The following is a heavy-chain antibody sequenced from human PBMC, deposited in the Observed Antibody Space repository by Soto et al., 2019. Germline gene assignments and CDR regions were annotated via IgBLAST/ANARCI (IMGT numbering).Heavy chain of an antibody. CDR1: GGTFSSYA. J-gene: IGHJ4*02. V-gene: IGHV1-69*13. CDR3: ARGGGNADYDSSPGFKPNYFDY. D-gene: IGHD3-22*01. Sequence: SVKVSCKASGGTFSSYAISWVRQAPGQGLEWMGGIIPIFGTANYAQKFQGRVTITADESTSTAYMELSSLRSEDTAVYYCARGGGNADYDSSPGFKPNYFDYWGQGTLVTVSS. CDR2: IIPIFGTA.